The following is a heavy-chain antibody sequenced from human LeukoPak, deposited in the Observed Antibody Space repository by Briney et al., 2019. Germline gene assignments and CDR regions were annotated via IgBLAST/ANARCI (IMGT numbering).Heavy chain of an antibody. CDR2: ISGSGGST. Sequence: PGGSLRLSCAASGFTFSSYGMSWVRQAPGKGLEWVSAISGSGGSTYYADSVKGRFTISRDNSKNTLYLQMNSLRAEDTAVYYCAKGLPYGSGSYYKTRYDYFDYWGQGTLVTVSS. J-gene: IGHJ4*02. CDR3: AKGLPYGSGSYYKTRYDYFDY. D-gene: IGHD3-10*01. V-gene: IGHV3-23*01. CDR1: GFTFSSYG.